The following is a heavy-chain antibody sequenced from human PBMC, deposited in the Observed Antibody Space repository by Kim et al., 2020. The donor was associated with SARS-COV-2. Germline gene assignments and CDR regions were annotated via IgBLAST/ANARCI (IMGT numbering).Heavy chain of an antibody. J-gene: IGHJ4*02. CDR3: ARADNDSSGWYSLGGNFDY. CDR2: IYTSGST. CDR1: GGSISSGSYY. V-gene: IGHV4-61*02. D-gene: IGHD6-19*01. Sequence: SETLSLTCTVSGGSISSGSYYWSWIRQPAGKGLEWIGRIYTSGSTNYNPSLKSRVTISVDTSKNQFSLKLSTVTAADTAVYYCARADNDSSGWYSLGGNFDYWGQGTLVTVSS.